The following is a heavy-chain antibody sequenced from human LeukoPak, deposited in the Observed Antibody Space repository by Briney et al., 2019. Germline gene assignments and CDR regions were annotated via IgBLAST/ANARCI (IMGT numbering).Heavy chain of an antibody. J-gene: IGHJ5*02. CDR3: ARVRSQLLSVWFDP. Sequence: SETLSLTCTVSRGSISSGDYYWRWIRQPPGKGLEWLGYIYYSGSTYYNPSLKSRVTISVDTSKNQFSLKLSSVTAADTAVYYCARVRSQLLSVWFDPWGQGTLVTVSS. CDR2: IYYSGST. D-gene: IGHD2-2*01. V-gene: IGHV4-30-4*08. CDR1: RGSISSGDYY.